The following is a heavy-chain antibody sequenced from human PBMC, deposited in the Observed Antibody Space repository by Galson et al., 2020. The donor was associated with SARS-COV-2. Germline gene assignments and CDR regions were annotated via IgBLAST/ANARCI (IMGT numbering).Heavy chain of an antibody. V-gene: IGHV1-2*02. J-gene: IGHJ4*02. CDR3: ASARGYYGSGSYYTFDY. CDR2: INPNSGGT. Sequence: ASVKVSCKASGYTFTGYYMHWVRQAPGQGLEWMGWINPNSGGTNSAQKFQGRVTMTRDTSISTAYMELSRLRSDDTAVYYCASARGYYGSGSYYTFDYWGQGTLVTVSS. CDR1: GYTFTGYY. D-gene: IGHD3-10*01.